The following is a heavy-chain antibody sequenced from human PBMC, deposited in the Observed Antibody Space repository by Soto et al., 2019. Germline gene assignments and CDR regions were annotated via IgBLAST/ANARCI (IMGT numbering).Heavy chain of an antibody. D-gene: IGHD6-19*01. J-gene: IGHJ6*02. Sequence: GGSLRLSCAASGFTFSSYAMSWVRQAPGKGLEWVSAISGSGGSTYYADSVKGRFTISRDNSKNTLYLQMNSLRAEDTAVYYCAKDPLSSGWYLEEYYYYGMDVWGQGTTVTVSS. V-gene: IGHV3-23*01. CDR1: GFTFSSYA. CDR3: AKDPLSSGWYLEEYYYYGMDV. CDR2: ISGSGGST.